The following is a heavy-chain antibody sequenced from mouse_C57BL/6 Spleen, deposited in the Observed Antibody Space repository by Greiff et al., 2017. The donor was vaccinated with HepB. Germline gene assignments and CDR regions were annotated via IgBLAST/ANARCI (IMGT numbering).Heavy chain of an antibody. CDR2: IDPSDSYT. V-gene: IGHV1-69*01. CDR3: ARSGLRSSGFAY. Sequence: QVQLQHPGAELVMPGASVKLSCKASGYTFTSYWMHWVKQRPGQGLEWIGEIDPSDSYTNYNQKFKGKSTLTVDKSSSTAYMQLSSLTSEDSAVYYCARSGLRSSGFAYWGQGTLVTVSA. D-gene: IGHD1-1*01. CDR1: GYTFTSYW. J-gene: IGHJ3*01.